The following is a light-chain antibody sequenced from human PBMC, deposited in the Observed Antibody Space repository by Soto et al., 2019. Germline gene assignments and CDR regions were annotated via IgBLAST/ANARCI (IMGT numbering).Light chain of an antibody. Sequence: DIQMTQSPSSLSASVVDRVTITCLASQSISSYLNWYQQKPGKAPKLLIYAASSLQSGVPSRFSGSGSGTDFTLTISSLQPEDFATYYCQQYYSYPLTFGGGTKVDIK. CDR2: AAS. V-gene: IGKV1-39*01. CDR3: QQYYSYPLT. J-gene: IGKJ4*01. CDR1: QSISSY.